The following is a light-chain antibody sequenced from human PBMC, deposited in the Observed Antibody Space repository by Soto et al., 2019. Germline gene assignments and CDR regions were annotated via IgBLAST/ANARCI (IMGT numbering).Light chain of an antibody. Sequence: DIQMTQSPSTLSASVGDRVIITCRASQGISNWLAWYQQKPGKAPNLLIYKASSLKSGVPSRFSGSGSGTEFTLTISSLQPEDFAVYWCQQYDSSPRTFGQGTKVDIK. J-gene: IGKJ1*01. CDR2: KAS. V-gene: IGKV1-5*03. CDR1: QGISNW. CDR3: QQYDSSPRT.